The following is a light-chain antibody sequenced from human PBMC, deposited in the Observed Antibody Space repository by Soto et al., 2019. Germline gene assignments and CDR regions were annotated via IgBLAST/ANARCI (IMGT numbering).Light chain of an antibody. V-gene: IGKV1-39*01. J-gene: IGKJ1*01. CDR3: LQTYDNPRS. CDR1: QSISTY. Sequence: DIQRTQSPSSLSASVGDRVSITCRASQSISTYLNSYRQKPGKAPKLLIYAAYTWQSGVPSRFSDSGSRTDFTLTIYSLQPEDFATYYCLQTYDNPRSCGQGTKVEIK. CDR2: AAY.